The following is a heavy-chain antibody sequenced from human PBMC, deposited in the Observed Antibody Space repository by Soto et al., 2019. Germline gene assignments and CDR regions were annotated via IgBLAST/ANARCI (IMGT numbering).Heavy chain of an antibody. CDR2: IWYDASNK. CDR1: GFTFSTYD. V-gene: IGHV3-33*01. Sequence: SLRLSCAASGFTFSTYDLHWVRQAPGKGLEWVAIIWYDASNKYYVDSVKGRFTISRDNSKNTLYLEMNSLRAEDTAVYYCARRERSYFDYWGQGTLVTVSS. CDR3: ARRERSYFDY. J-gene: IGHJ4*02.